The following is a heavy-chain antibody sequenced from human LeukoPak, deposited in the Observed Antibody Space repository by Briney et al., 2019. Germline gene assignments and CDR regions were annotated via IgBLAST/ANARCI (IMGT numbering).Heavy chain of an antibody. Sequence: SETLSLTCTVSGGSISSGSYYWSWIRQPAGKGLEWIGRIYTSGNTNYNPSLKSRVTISVDKSKNQFSLKLSSVTAADTAVYYCARGGHSSGYYYFDYWGQGTLVTVSS. CDR1: GGSISSGSYY. J-gene: IGHJ4*02. D-gene: IGHD3-22*01. CDR2: IYTSGNT. V-gene: IGHV4-61*02. CDR3: ARGGHSSGYYYFDY.